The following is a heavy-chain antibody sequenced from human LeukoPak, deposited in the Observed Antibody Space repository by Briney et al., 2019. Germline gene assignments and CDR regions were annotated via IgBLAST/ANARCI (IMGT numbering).Heavy chain of an antibody. V-gene: IGHV4-59*08. CDR3: ARFRRELDY. CDR2: IYYSGST. J-gene: IGHJ4*02. D-gene: IGHD1-1*01. Sequence: PSQTLSLTCTVSGGSISSYYWSWIRQPPGKGLESIGYIYYSGSTNYNPSLKSRVTISVDTSKNQFSLKLSSVTAADTAVYYCARFRRELDYWGQGTLVTVSS. CDR1: GGSISSYY.